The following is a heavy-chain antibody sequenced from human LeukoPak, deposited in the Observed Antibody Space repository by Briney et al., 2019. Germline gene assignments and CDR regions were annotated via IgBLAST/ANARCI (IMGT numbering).Heavy chain of an antibody. J-gene: IGHJ4*02. CDR2: INHSGST. Sequence: SETLSLTCAVYGGSFSGYYWSWIRQPPGKGLEWIGKINHSGSTNYNPSLKSRVTISVDTSKNQFSLKLSSVTAADTAVYYCARGPPGIAAAAPGDYWGQGTLVTVSS. CDR1: GGSFSGYY. CDR3: ARGPPGIAAAAPGDY. D-gene: IGHD6-13*01. V-gene: IGHV4-34*01.